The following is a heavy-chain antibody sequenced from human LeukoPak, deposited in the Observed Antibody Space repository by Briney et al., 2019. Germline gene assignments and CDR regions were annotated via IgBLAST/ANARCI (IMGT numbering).Heavy chain of an antibody. Sequence: PGGSLRLSCAASGFTFSSYWMSWVRQAPGKGLEWVANIKQDGSEKYYVDSVKGRFTISRDNAKNSLYLQMNSLRAEDTAVYYCARAHTEQELVFNLDYWGQGTLVTVSS. J-gene: IGHJ4*02. D-gene: IGHD6-13*01. CDR2: IKQDGSEK. V-gene: IGHV3-7*01. CDR3: ARAHTEQELVFNLDY. CDR1: GFTFSSYW.